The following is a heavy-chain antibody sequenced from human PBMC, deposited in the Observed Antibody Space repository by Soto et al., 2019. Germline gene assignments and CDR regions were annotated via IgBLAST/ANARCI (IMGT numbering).Heavy chain of an antibody. D-gene: IGHD6-19*01. V-gene: IGHV1-2*02. CDR3: ARPLYSSSGY. CDR1: GYIFTGYY. J-gene: IGHJ4*02. CDR2: INPNSGGT. Sequence: ASVKVSCKASGYIFTGYYMHWVRQAPGQGLEWMGWINPNSGGTNYAQRFQGRVTMTRDTSISTAYMELSRLRSDDTAVYYCARPLYSSSGYWGQGTLVTVSS.